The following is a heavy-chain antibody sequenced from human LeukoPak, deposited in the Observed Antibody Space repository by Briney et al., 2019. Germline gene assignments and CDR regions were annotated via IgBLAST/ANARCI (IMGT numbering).Heavy chain of an antibody. Sequence: GESPNVYCKGSGYSYTSYRIGWVRQTPGKGLEWMGINFPGDTDTRYRPSSQGQVTISADKSISTGYLQWSSREASDTAMYYCARLGGYGGYDLSHFDYWGQGTLVTVSS. CDR2: NFPGDTDT. D-gene: IGHD5-12*01. CDR1: GYSYTSYR. J-gene: IGHJ4*02. V-gene: IGHV5-51*01. CDR3: ARLGGYGGYDLSHFDY.